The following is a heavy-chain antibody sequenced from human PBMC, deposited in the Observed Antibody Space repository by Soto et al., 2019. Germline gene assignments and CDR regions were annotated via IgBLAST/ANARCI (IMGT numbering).Heavy chain of an antibody. Sequence: QVQLQESGPGLVKPSQTLSLTCTVSGGSISSGGYYWNRIRQHPGKGLEWIGYFYYIGSTYYNPSLKSRVTIALDTSKNQVSLKLSSVTAADTAVYYCARSVFPWGQGTLVTVSS. CDR3: ARSVFP. V-gene: IGHV4-31*03. J-gene: IGHJ5*02. CDR1: GGSISSGGYY. CDR2: FYYIGST.